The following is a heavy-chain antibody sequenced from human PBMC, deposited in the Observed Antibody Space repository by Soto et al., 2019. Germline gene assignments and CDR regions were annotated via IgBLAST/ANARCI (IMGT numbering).Heavy chain of an antibody. V-gene: IGHV4-34*01. D-gene: IGHD2-21*01. CDR2: INESGST. Sequence: WTWIRRPPGKGLEWIGEINESGSTNYNPSLESRVTISLDTSKTELSLKLSSVTAADTAEYYCPSYGGEPYWYFDLWGRGTLVTLSS. CDR3: PSYGGEPYWYFDL. J-gene: IGHJ2*01.